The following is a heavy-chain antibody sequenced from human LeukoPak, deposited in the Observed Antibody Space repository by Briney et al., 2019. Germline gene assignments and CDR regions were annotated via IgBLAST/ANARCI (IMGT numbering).Heavy chain of an antibody. CDR2: ISYDGSNR. Sequence: GGSLRLSCAASGFTFSNYAIHWVRQAPGKGLEWVAVISYDGSNRFYADSVRGRFTISRDNSKNTLYLQMNSLRAEDTAVYYCARQRGDILTGYYMPRGFDYWGQGTLVTVSS. D-gene: IGHD3-9*01. V-gene: IGHV3-30*03. CDR1: GFTFSNYA. J-gene: IGHJ4*02. CDR3: ARQRGDILTGYYMPRGFDY.